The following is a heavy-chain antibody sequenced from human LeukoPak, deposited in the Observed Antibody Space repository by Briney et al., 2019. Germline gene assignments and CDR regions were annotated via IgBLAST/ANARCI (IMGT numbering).Heavy chain of an antibody. CDR1: GGSISSYY. J-gene: IGHJ3*02. Sequence: PSETLFLTCTVSGGSISSYYWSWIRQPPGKGLEWIGYIYYSGSTNYNPSLKSRVTISVDTSKNQFSLKLSSVTAADTAVYYCARGAQLPKYYYDSSGYLPPALGIWGQGTMVTVSS. D-gene: IGHD3-22*01. CDR3: ARGAQLPKYYYDSSGYLPPALGI. V-gene: IGHV4-59*01. CDR2: IYYSGST.